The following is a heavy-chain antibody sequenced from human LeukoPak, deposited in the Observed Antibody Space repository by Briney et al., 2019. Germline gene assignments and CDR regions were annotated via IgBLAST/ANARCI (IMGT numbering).Heavy chain of an antibody. V-gene: IGHV4-59*01. J-gene: IGHJ4*02. CDR1: GGSISSYY. CDR3: ATRRSGSHPYY. CDR2: IYYSGST. Sequence: SETLSLTCTVSGGSISSYYWSWIRQPPGKGLEWIGYIYYSGSTNYNPSLKSRVTISVDTSKNQFSLKLSSVTAADTAVYYCATRRSGSHPYYWGQGTLVTVSS. D-gene: IGHD1-26*01.